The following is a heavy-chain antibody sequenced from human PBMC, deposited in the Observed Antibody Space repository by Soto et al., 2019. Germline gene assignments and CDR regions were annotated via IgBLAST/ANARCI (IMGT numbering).Heavy chain of an antibody. D-gene: IGHD6-13*01. CDR3: AREYSSSWYGH. J-gene: IGHJ1*01. CDR1: GFSLSTNAVG. CDR2: IYWNDDK. Sequence: SGPTLVNPTQTLTLTCTFSGFSLSTNAVGVGWIRQPPGKALEWLALIYWNDDKRYSPSLKSRLTITKATSKNQVVLTMTNVDPVDTATYYCAREYSSSWYGHWGKGTMVTVPS. V-gene: IGHV2-5*01.